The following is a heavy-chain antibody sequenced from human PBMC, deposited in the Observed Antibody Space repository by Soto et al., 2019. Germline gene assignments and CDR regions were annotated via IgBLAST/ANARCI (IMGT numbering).Heavy chain of an antibody. Sequence: SGGSLRLSCAASGFTFSGSAMHWVRQASGKGLEWVGRIRSKANSYATAYAASVKGRLTISRDDSKNTAYLQTNSLKTEDTAVYYCTTLRGDIVVVPAVTEANYYYYYGMDVWGQGTTVTVSS. CDR1: GFTFSGSA. J-gene: IGHJ6*02. D-gene: IGHD2-2*01. V-gene: IGHV3-73*01. CDR2: IRSKANSYAT. CDR3: TTLRGDIVVVPAVTEANYYYYYGMDV.